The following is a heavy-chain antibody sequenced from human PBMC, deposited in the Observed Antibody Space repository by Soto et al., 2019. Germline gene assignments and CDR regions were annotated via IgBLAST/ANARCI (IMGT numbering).Heavy chain of an antibody. Sequence: GGSLRLSCAASGFTFSSYAMHWVRQAPGKGLEWVAVISYDGSNKYYADSVKGRFTISRDNSKNTLYLQMNSLRAEDTAVYYCARDPYDPSQGYYYYSGMDVWGQGTTVTVSS. CDR1: GFTFSSYA. D-gene: IGHD3-22*01. V-gene: IGHV3-30-3*01. CDR2: ISYDGSNK. J-gene: IGHJ6*02. CDR3: ARDPYDPSQGYYYYSGMDV.